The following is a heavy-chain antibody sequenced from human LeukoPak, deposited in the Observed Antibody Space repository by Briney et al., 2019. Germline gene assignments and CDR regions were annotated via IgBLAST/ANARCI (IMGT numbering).Heavy chain of an antibody. Sequence: GGSLRLSCAASGFTFDDYAMHWVRQAPGKGLEWVSGISWNSGSIGYADSVKGRFTISRDNAKDSLYLQMNSLRAEDTAVYYCANGVRGAYWGQGTLVTVSS. J-gene: IGHJ4*02. CDR3: ANGVRGAY. CDR2: ISWNSGSI. CDR1: GFTFDDYA. V-gene: IGHV3-9*01. D-gene: IGHD3-10*01.